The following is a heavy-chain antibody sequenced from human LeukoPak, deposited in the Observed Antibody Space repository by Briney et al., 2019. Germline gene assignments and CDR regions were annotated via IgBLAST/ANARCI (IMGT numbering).Heavy chain of an antibody. CDR1: GGSFSGYY. CDR3: ARSRKWRGGLDSRGYSYGLNWFDP. CDR2: INHSGST. J-gene: IGHJ5*02. V-gene: IGHV4-34*01. Sequence: SETLSLTCAVSGGSFSGYYWSWIRQPPGKGLEWIGEINHSGSTNYNPSLKSRVTISVDTSKNQFSLKLSSVTAADTAVYYCARSRKWRGGLDSRGYSYGLNWFDPWGQGTLVTVSS. D-gene: IGHD5-18*01.